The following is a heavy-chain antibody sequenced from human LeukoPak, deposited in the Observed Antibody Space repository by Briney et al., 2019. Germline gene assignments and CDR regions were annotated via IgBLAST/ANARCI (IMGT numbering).Heavy chain of an antibody. CDR3: ARAKRLMANFDY. CDR2: IIPILGIA. V-gene: IGHV1-69*04. Sequence: SVKVSCKASGGTFSSYAISWVRQAPGQGLEWMGRIIPILGIANYAQKFQGRVTITADKSTSTAYMELSSLRSEDTAVCYCARAKRLMANFDYWGQGTLVTVSS. J-gene: IGHJ4*02. D-gene: IGHD3-16*01. CDR1: GGTFSSYA.